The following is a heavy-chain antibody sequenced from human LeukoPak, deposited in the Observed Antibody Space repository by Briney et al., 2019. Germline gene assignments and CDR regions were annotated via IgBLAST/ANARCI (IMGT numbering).Heavy chain of an antibody. CDR2: IFGSGATT. Sequence: GGSLRLSCAASGFTLRYYAMSWVRQAPGKGLEWVSDIFGSGATTNYADSVKGRFTISRDNSKNSVYLQMNSLRAGDTAIYYCAKEDSRNMVTFFDYWGQGTLVTVSS. V-gene: IGHV3-23*01. CDR1: GFTLRYYA. CDR3: AKEDSRNMVTFFDY. J-gene: IGHJ4*02. D-gene: IGHD2/OR15-2a*01.